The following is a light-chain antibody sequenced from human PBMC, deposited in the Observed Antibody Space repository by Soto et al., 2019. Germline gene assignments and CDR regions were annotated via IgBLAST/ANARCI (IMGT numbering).Light chain of an antibody. CDR3: QQYNNWPPGT. V-gene: IGKV3-15*01. J-gene: IGKJ1*01. Sequence: EIILTQSPATLSVSPGERATLSCRASQSVNSNLAWYQQKPGQAPRLLIYGASTRATGIPARFSGSGSVTEFTLTISSLQSEDFVIYYCQQYNNWPPGTFGQGTKVEIK. CDR1: QSVNSN. CDR2: GAS.